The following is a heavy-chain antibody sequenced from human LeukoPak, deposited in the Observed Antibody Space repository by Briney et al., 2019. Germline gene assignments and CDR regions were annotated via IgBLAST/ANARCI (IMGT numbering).Heavy chain of an antibody. CDR2: IYTSGST. Sequence: PSETLSLTCTVSGGSISSYYWSWIRQPAGKGLEWIGRIYTSGSTNYNPSLKSRVTISVDTSKNQFSLKLSSVTAADTAVYYCAREDIVVVPAAIRYNWFDPWGQGTLVTVSS. D-gene: IGHD2-2*01. CDR1: GGSISSYY. V-gene: IGHV4-4*07. CDR3: AREDIVVVPAAIRYNWFDP. J-gene: IGHJ5*02.